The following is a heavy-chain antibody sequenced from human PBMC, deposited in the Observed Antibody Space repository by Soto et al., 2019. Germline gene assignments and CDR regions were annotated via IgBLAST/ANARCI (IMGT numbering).Heavy chain of an antibody. CDR2: ISGNSGDT. CDR3: ARMVRGSNIDSHPYIDV. V-gene: IGHV1-18*01. Sequence: QVQLVQSGAEVKKPGASVKVSCKASGYSFTSHGISWVRQAPGQGLEWMGWISGNSGDTNYAQKLQGRVSVTKDTSTSTAYMELRSLRSEDTAVYYCARMVRGSNIDSHPYIDVWGKGTTVTVSS. J-gene: IGHJ6*03. CDR1: GYSFTSHG. D-gene: IGHD3-10*01.